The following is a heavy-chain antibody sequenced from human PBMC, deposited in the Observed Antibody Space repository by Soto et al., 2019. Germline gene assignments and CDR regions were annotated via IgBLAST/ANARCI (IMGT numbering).Heavy chain of an antibody. CDR2: ISGSGGST. CDR1: GFTFSSYA. Sequence: GSLSLSCAASGFTFSSYAMSWVRQAPGKGLEWVSAISGSGGSTYYADSVKGRFTISRDNSKNTLYLQMNSLRAEDTAVYYCARDDDNDANALDYWGPGTLVTVSS. J-gene: IGHJ4*02. V-gene: IGHV3-23*01. CDR3: ARDDDNDANALDY.